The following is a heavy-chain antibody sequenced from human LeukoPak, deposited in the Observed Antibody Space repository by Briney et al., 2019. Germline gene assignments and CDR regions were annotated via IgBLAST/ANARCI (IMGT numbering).Heavy chain of an antibody. CDR1: GFTFSSYA. V-gene: IGHV3-30*01. CDR2: ISYDGSNK. CDR3: ARAGYCSSTSCYPYYYYYYMDV. J-gene: IGHJ6*03. Sequence: GRPLRLSCAASGFTFSSYAMHWVRQAPGKGLEWVAVISYDGSNKYYADSVKGRFTISRDNSKNTLYLQMNSLRAEDTAVYYCARAGYCSSTSCYPYYYYYYMDVWGKGTTVTVSS. D-gene: IGHD2-2*01.